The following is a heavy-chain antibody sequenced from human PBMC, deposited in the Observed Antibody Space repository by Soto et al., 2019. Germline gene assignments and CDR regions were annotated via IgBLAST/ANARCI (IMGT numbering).Heavy chain of an antibody. CDR3: ARDNTIFGVVIPLDAFDI. CDR1: GYAYTSYR. CDR2: ISAYNGNT. Sequence: VLLNRYCKTAGYAYTSYRISWLRHTTEQGLEWMGWISAYNGNTNYAQKLQGRVTMTTDTSTSTAYMELRSLRSDDTAVYYCARDNTIFGVVIPLDAFDIWGQGTMVTVSS. D-gene: IGHD3-3*01. J-gene: IGHJ3*02. V-gene: IGHV1-18*01.